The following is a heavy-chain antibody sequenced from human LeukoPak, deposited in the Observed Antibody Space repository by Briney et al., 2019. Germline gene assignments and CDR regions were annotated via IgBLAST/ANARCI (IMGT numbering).Heavy chain of an antibody. CDR1: GFTFTDYW. CDR2: IRQDGSEK. V-gene: IGHV3-7*01. Sequence: PGGPLRLSCAVSGFTFTDYWMNWVRQAPGKGLEWVASIRQDGSEKTYVDSVKGRFTISRDNTKNSLSLQVNSLRVEDTAVYYCARDGTAAGLYFDSWGQGTLVTVSS. D-gene: IGHD6-13*01. CDR3: ARDGTAAGLYFDS. J-gene: IGHJ4*01.